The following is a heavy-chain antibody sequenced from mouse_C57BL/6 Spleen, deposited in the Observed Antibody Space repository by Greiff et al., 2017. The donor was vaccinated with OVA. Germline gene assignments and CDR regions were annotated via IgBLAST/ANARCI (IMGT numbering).Heavy chain of an antibody. CDR1: GYTFTSYS. CDR2: INPCSGYT. Sequence: QVQLQQSGAELARPGASVKMSCKASGYTFTSYSMHWVKQRPGQGLEWIGYINPCSGYTKYNQKFKDKATLTADKSSSTAYMQLSSLTSEDSAVYYCASGGYYAMDDWGQGTSVTVSS. CDR3: ASGGYYAMDD. V-gene: IGHV1-4*01. D-gene: IGHD1-1*02. J-gene: IGHJ4*01.